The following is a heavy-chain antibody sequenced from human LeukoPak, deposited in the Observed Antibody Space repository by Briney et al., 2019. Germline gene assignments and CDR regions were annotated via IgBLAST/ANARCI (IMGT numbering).Heavy chain of an antibody. J-gene: IGHJ6*02. D-gene: IGHD3-10*01. V-gene: IGHV3-30*04. CDR2: ISYDGSNK. CDR3: AKDRVDDSGYGMDV. CDR1: GFTFSSYA. Sequence: GRSLRLSCAASGFTFSSYAMHWVRQAPGKGLEWVAVISYDGSNKYYADSVKGRFTISRDNSKNTLYLQMNSLRAEDTAVYYCAKDRVDDSGYGMDVWGQGTTVTVSS.